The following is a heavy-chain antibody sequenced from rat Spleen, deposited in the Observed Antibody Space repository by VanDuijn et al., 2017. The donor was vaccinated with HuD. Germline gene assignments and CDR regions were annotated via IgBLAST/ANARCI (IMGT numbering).Heavy chain of an antibody. CDR3: TTENYWFAY. CDR1: GFTFSDYY. J-gene: IGHJ3*01. CDR2: ISLDGSST. V-gene: IGHV5-20*01. D-gene: IGHD1-10*01. Sequence: EVQLVESGGGLVQPGRSLKLSCAASGFTFSDYYMAWVRQAPKKGLEWVASISLDGSSTYYRDSVKGRFTISRDNAKSTLYVQMDSLRSEDTATYYCTTENYWFAYWGQGTLVTVSS.